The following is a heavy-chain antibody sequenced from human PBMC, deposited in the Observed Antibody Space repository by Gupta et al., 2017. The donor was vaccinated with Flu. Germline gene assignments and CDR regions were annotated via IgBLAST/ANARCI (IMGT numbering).Heavy chain of an antibody. CDR2: IKADGSEK. CDR3: ARDVTDWGSWLDS. CDR1: GLPFSRSW. D-gene: IGHD3-16*01. Sequence: DVQLVESGGGLVQPGGSLRLSCAATGLPFSRSWMNWVRQAPGKGLEWVANIKADGSEKHYVDSVKGRFTISRDNAKNSLYLEMNNLRADDTAVYYCARDVTDWGSWLDSWGQGTLVTVS. V-gene: IGHV3-7*01. J-gene: IGHJ5*01.